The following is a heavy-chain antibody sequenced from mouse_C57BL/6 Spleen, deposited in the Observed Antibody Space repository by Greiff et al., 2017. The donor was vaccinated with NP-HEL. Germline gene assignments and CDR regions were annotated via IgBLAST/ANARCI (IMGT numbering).Heavy chain of an antibody. J-gene: IGHJ2*01. V-gene: IGHV1-63*01. CDR2: IYPGGGYT. CDR3: ARGGGTDYFDY. Sequence: QVQLKQSGAELVRPGTSVKMSCKASGYTFTNYWIGWAKQRPGHGLEWIGDIYPGGGYTNYNEKFKGKATLTADKSSSTAYMQFSSLTSEDSAIYYCARGGGTDYFDYWGQGTTLTVSS. CDR1: GYTFTNYW. D-gene: IGHD4-1*01.